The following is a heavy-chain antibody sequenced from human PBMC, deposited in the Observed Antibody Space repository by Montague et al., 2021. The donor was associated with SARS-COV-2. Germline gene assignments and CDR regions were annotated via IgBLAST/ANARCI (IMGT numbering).Heavy chain of an antibody. CDR2: IFYRGNT. V-gene: IGHV4-39*01. CDR3: ARLTTSGSIA. J-gene: IGHJ5*02. CDR1: GGSINNTSYE. Sequence: SETLSLTCTVSGGSINNTSYEWGRIRQPPGKGLEWIGSIFYRGNTHYNASLKSRVTVSVDTSKNQFSLNLTSVTAADTALYYCARLTTSGSIAWGQGTLVTVSS. D-gene: IGHD6-19*01.